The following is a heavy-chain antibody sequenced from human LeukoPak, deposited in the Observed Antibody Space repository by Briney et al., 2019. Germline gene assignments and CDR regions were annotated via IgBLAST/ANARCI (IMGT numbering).Heavy chain of an antibody. Sequence: PGGSLRLSCAASGFTFSSYSMNWVRQAPGKGLEWVSYISSSSTIYYADSVKGRFTISRDNAKSSLYLQMNSLRAEDTAVYYCARDSVYSSGWYTVDYWGQGTLVTVSS. CDR1: GFTFSSYS. V-gene: IGHV3-48*01. J-gene: IGHJ4*02. D-gene: IGHD6-19*01. CDR2: ISSSSTI. CDR3: ARDSVYSSGWYTVDY.